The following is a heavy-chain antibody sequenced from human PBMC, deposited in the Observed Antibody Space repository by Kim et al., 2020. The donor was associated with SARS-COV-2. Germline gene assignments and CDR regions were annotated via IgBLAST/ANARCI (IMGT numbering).Heavy chain of an antibody. V-gene: IGHV5-51*01. Sequence: RSSPSFQGQVTISADKSISTAYLQWSSLKASDTAMYYCARRYSSSWLFDYWGQGTLVTVSS. CDR3: ARRYSSSWLFDY. D-gene: IGHD6-13*01. J-gene: IGHJ4*02.